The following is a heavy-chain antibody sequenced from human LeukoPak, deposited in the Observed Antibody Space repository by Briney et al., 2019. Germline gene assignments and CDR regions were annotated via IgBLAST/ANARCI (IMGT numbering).Heavy chain of an antibody. CDR2: IRYDGSNK. D-gene: IGHD1-26*01. V-gene: IGHV3-30*02. Sequence: GGSLRLSCAASGFTFSSYGMHWVRQAPGKGLEWVAFIRYDGSNKYYADSVKGRLTISRDNSKNTLYLQMNSLRAEDTAVYYCAKDRVVGATSDWFDPWGQGTLVTVSS. CDR3: AKDRVVGATSDWFDP. CDR1: GFTFSSYG. J-gene: IGHJ5*02.